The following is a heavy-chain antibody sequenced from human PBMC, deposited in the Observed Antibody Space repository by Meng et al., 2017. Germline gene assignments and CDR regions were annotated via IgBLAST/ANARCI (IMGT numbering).Heavy chain of an antibody. D-gene: IGHD6-13*01. CDR2: IYWNDDK. CDR1: GFSLSTSGVG. J-gene: IGHJ5*02. CDR3: AHRRGMAAADA. Sequence: SGPTLVKPTQTLTLTCTFSGFSLSTSGVGVGWIRQPPGKALEWLALIYWNDDKRYSPSLKSRLTITKDTTKNQVVLTMTNMDPVDTATYYCAHRRGMAAADAWGQGTLVTVSS. V-gene: IGHV2-5*01.